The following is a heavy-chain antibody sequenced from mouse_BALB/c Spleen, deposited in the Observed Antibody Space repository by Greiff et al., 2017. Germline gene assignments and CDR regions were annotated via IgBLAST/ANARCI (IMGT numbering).Heavy chain of an antibody. CDR1: GFTFSSYA. CDR3: ARREVPFFDY. J-gene: IGHJ2*01. D-gene: IGHD2-14*01. V-gene: IGHV5-9-3*01. Sequence: EVQVVESGGGLVKPGGSLKLSCAASGFTFSSYAMSWVRQTPEKRLEWVATISSGGSYTYYPDSVKGRFTISRDNAKNTLYLQMSSLRSEDTAMYYCARREVPFFDYWGQGTTLTVSS. CDR2: ISSGGSYT.